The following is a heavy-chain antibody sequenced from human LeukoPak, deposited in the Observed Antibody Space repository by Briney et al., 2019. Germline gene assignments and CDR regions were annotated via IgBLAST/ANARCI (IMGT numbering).Heavy chain of an antibody. CDR2: ISSSGSTI. J-gene: IGHJ4*02. CDR1: GFTFSDYY. CDR3: ASSTVTPRVFDY. D-gene: IGHD4-17*01. V-gene: IGHV3-11*01. Sequence: GGSLRLSCAASGFTFSDYYMSWIRQAPGKGLEWVSYISSSGSTIYYADSVKGRFTISRDNAKNSLYLQMNSLRAEDTAVYYCASSTVTPRVFDYWGQGTLVTVSS.